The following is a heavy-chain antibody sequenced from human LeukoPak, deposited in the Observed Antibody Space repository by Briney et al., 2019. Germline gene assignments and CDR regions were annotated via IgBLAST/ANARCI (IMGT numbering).Heavy chain of an antibody. D-gene: IGHD1-26*01. Sequence: PGGSLRLSCAASRLPFSSYAMSWVRQAPGKGLEWVSAISESGTGTYYADSVKGRFTISRDNSKNTLYLQMNSLRAEDTAVYYCAKVSDSVDVWGQGTTVTVSS. CDR3: AKVSDSVDV. V-gene: IGHV3-23*01. CDR2: ISESGTGT. CDR1: RLPFSSYA. J-gene: IGHJ6*02.